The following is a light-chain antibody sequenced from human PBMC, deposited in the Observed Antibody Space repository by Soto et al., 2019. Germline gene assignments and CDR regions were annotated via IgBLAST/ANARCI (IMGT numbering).Light chain of an antibody. V-gene: IGKV3-15*01. J-gene: IGKJ2*01. CDR2: GIS. CDR3: QQYNNWPHT. Sequence: EVVMTQSPTTLSVSPGERVTLSCRASQTISNNLAWYRKTPGQAPSLLIYGISTRATGLPARFSGSGSGTEFTLTISSLQSDDFALYYCQQYNNWPHTFGQGTKLEIK. CDR1: QTISNN.